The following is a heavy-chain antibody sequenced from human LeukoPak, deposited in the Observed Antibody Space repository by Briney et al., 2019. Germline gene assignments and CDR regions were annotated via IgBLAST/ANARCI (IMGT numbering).Heavy chain of an antibody. D-gene: IGHD2-2*01. V-gene: IGHV1-18*01. CDR3: ARDGGLYCSSTSCYFDY. CDR2: ISAYNGNT. J-gene: IGHJ4*02. CDR1: GYTFTSYG. Sequence: ASVKVSCKASGYTFTSYGISWVRQAPGQGLEWMGWISAYNGNTNYAQKLQGRVTMTTDTSTSTAYMELRSLRSDDTAVYYCARDGGLYCSSTSCYFDYWGQGTLVTVSS.